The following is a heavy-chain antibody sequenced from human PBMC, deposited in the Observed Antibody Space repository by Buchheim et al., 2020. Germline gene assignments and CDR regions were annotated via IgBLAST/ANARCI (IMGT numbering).Heavy chain of an antibody. Sequence: QVQLVQSGAEVKKPGASVKVSCKASGYTFTRNHMHWVRQAPGQGLEWMGIINPSGGSTSYAQKFQGRVTMTRDTSTSTVYMELSSLRSEDTAVYYCARGRIAVAGTRYYYYGMDVWGQGTT. D-gene: IGHD6-19*01. J-gene: IGHJ6*02. CDR3: ARGRIAVAGTRYYYYGMDV. CDR2: INPSGGST. CDR1: GYTFTRNH. V-gene: IGHV1-46*01.